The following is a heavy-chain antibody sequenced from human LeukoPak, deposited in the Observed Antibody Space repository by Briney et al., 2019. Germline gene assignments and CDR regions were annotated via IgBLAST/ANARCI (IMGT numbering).Heavy chain of an antibody. CDR1: GGSISSGDYY. CDR3: ARQGIAANWFDP. D-gene: IGHD6-13*01. J-gene: IGHJ5*02. CDR2: VNHSGST. V-gene: IGHV4-39*01. Sequence: PSETLSLTCTVSGGSISSGDYYWSWIRQPPGKGLEWLGEVNHSGSTNYNPSLKSRVTISIDTSKNQFSLKLSSVTAADTAVYYCARQGIAANWFDPWGQGTLVTVSS.